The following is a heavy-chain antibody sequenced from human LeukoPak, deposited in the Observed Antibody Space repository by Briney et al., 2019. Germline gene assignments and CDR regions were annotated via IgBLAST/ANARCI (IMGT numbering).Heavy chain of an antibody. CDR1: RGTFSSYA. Sequence: ASVKVSCKASRGTFSSYAISWVRQAPGQGLEWMGGIIPIFGTANYAQKFQGRVTITTDESTSTAYIELSSLRSEDTAVYYCARVADCSGGSCYSNYYYYMDVWGKGTTVTVSS. CDR3: ARVADCSGGSCYSNYYYYMDV. J-gene: IGHJ6*03. D-gene: IGHD2-15*01. V-gene: IGHV1-69*05. CDR2: IIPIFGTA.